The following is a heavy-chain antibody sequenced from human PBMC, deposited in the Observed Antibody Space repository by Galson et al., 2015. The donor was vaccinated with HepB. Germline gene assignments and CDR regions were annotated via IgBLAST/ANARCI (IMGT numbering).Heavy chain of an antibody. CDR3: AKDRGSRNWYGKPPVLGSSRDS. CDR1: EFTFNNFV. D-gene: IGHD1-1*01. J-gene: IGHJ5*01. CDR2: ITASGDVT. Sequence: SLRLSCAASEFTFNNFVMTWVRQAPGKGLEWVSSITASGDVTYYADSVKGRFTISRDNSKNTLHLQLNSLRAEDTALYYCAKDRGSRNWYGKPPVLGSSRDSWGQGTLVTVSS. V-gene: IGHV3-23*01.